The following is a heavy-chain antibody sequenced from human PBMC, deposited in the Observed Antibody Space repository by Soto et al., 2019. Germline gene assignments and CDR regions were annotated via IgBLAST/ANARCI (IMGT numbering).Heavy chain of an antibody. CDR1: GGSISNFF. J-gene: IGHJ4*02. V-gene: IGHV4-39*01. Sequence: SETLSLTCTVSGGSISNFFWGWFRQPPGKGLEWIGSIYYTGSTYYNSSLKSRGTISVDTSENQFSLKLSSVTAADTAVYYCARHGSYYPFDYWGQGTLVTVSS. D-gene: IGHD1-26*01. CDR3: ARHGSYYPFDY. CDR2: IYYTGST.